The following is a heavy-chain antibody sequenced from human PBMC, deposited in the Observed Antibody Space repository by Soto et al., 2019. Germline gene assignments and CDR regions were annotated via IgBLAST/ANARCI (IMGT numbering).Heavy chain of an antibody. V-gene: IGHV1-69*13. CDR1: GGTFSSYA. CDR2: IIPIFGTA. CDR3: ARVLDIVVVPAALRSPYGMDV. Sequence: SVKVSCKASGGTFSSYAISWVRQAPVQGLEWMGGIIPIFGTANYAQKFQGRVTITADESTSTAYMELSSLRSEDTAVYYCARVLDIVVVPAALRSPYGMDVWGQGTTVTVSS. D-gene: IGHD2-2*03. J-gene: IGHJ6*02.